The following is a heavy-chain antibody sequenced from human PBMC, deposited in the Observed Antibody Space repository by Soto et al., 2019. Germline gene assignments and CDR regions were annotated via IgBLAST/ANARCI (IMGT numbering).Heavy chain of an antibody. CDR2: INTNTGNP. CDR1: GYTFTSYA. D-gene: IGHD6-13*01. CDR3: ARGQQLVLLDNWFDP. Sequence: ASVKVSCKASGYTFTSYAMNWVRQAPGQGLEWMGWINTNTGNPTYAQGFTGRFVFSLDTSVSTAYLQISSLKAEDTAVYYCARGQQLVLLDNWFDPWGQGTLVTVSS. V-gene: IGHV7-4-1*02. J-gene: IGHJ5*02.